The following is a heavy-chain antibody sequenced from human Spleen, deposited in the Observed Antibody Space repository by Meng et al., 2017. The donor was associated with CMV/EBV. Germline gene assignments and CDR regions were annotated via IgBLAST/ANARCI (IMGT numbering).Heavy chain of an antibody. V-gene: IGHV4-61*01. CDR3: ARGRTPTDH. CDR1: GGSVSSSNYY. Sequence: SETLSLTCTVSGGSVSSSNYYWSWIRQPPGKGLEWIGYIYYTGSTTYNPALKIRLTISVDTSKNQFSLKLSSVTTADTAVYYCARGRTPTDHWGQGTPVTVSS. CDR2: IYYTGST. J-gene: IGHJ4*02.